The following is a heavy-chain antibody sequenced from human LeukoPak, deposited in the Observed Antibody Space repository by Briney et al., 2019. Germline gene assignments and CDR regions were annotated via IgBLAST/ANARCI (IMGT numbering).Heavy chain of an antibody. Sequence: KPSETLSLTCSVSGVSIRSYYWSWIRQFPGKGLEWIGYISDSGSTNYNPSLKSRVSISRDTSKNQFSLRLTSVTAADTAVYFCAKRGYSSSWSSWGQETLVTVSS. J-gene: IGHJ5*02. D-gene: IGHD6-13*01. V-gene: IGHV4-59*01. CDR1: GVSIRSYY. CDR2: ISDSGST. CDR3: AKRGYSSSWSS.